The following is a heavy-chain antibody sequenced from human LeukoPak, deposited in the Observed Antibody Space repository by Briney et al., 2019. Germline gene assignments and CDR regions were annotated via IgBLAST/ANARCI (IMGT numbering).Heavy chain of an antibody. CDR3: AKDRGALWLLVEVDY. Sequence: PGGSLRLSCVASGFTFSSSWMSWVRQAPGKGLEWVSAISGSGGSTYYADSVKGRFTISRDNSKNTLYLQMNSLRAEDTAVYYCAKDRGALWLLVEVDYWGQGTLVTVSS. CDR1: GFTFSSSW. D-gene: IGHD3-22*01. V-gene: IGHV3-23*01. J-gene: IGHJ4*02. CDR2: ISGSGGST.